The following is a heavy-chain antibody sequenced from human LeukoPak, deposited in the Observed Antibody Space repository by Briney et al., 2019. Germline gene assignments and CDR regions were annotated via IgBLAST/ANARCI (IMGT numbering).Heavy chain of an antibody. CDR3: ARTRPLPERYFDY. V-gene: IGHV4-31*03. CDR2: IYYSGST. Sequence: SQTLSLTCTVSGGSISSGGYYWSWIRQHPGKGLEWIGYIYYSGSTYYNPSLKSRVTISVDTSKNQFSLKLSSVTAADTAVYYCARTRPLPERYFDYGGQGTLVTVSS. CDR1: GGSISSGGYY. D-gene: IGHD3-10*01. J-gene: IGHJ4*02.